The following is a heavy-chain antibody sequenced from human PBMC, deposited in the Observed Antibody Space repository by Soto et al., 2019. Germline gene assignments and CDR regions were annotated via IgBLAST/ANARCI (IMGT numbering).Heavy chain of an antibody. D-gene: IGHD3-16*01. CDR3: SRLWAGGDDRDSPPYYLDS. V-gene: IGHV3-73*02. CDR1: GFTFSGSA. J-gene: IGHJ4*02. CDR2: IKPRSYNYAT. Sequence: EVQLVESGGGLVQPGGSVIISCAASGFTFSGSAIHWVRQASGKGLEWLGRIKPRSYNYATAYTASLKGRFTISRDDSKNTAYLQMNSLKTEDTAVYFCSRLWAGGDDRDSPPYYLDSWGQGTLVTVSS.